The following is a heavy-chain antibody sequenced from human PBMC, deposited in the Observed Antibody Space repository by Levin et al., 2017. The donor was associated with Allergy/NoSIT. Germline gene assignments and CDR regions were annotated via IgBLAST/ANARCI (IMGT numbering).Heavy chain of an antibody. Sequence: ASVKVSCKASGYTFTSYAMHWVRQAPGQRLEWMGWINAGNGNTKYSQKFQGRVTITRDTSASTAYMELSSLRSEDTAVYYCAREDIVVVPAARISVGFDPWGQGTLVTVSS. V-gene: IGHV1-3*01. CDR1: GYTFTSYA. J-gene: IGHJ5*02. D-gene: IGHD2-2*01. CDR3: AREDIVVVPAARISVGFDP. CDR2: INAGNGNT.